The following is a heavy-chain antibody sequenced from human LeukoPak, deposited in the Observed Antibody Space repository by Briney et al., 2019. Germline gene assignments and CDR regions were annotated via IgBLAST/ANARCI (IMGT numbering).Heavy chain of an antibody. Sequence: PSQTLSLTCTVSGGSISSGSYYWSWIRQPAGKGLEWIGRIYTSGSTNYNPSLKSRVTISVDTSKNQFSLKLSSVTAADTAVYYCARAVTTVTTYYYYYMDVWGKGTTVTVSS. CDR2: IYTSGST. V-gene: IGHV4-61*02. CDR3: ARAVTTVTTYYYYYMDV. CDR1: GGSISSGSYY. J-gene: IGHJ6*03. D-gene: IGHD4-17*01.